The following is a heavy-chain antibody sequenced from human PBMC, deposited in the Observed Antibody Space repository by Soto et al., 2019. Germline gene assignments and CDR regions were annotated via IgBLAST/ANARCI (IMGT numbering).Heavy chain of an antibody. CDR3: ARCTIFGVVIINAFDI. CDR2: IYYSGST. J-gene: IGHJ3*02. V-gene: IGHV4-39*01. D-gene: IGHD3-3*01. Sequence: SETLSLTCTVSGGSISSSSYYWGWIRQPPGKVLEWIVSIYYSGSTYYNPFLKSRVTISLDTSNNQFSLKLSSVTASDTAVYYXARCTIFGVVIINAFDIWGQGTMVTVSS. CDR1: GGSISSSSYY.